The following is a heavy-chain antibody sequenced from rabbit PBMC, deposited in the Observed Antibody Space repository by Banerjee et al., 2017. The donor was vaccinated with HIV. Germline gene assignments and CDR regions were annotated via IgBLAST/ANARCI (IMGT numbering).Heavy chain of an antibody. CDR1: GFSFSSGYD. Sequence: QSLEESGGDLVKPGASLTLTCTASGFSFSSGYDMCWVRQAPGKGLEWIACIYAGSSGSTYYASWAKGRFTISKTSSTTGTLQMTSLTAADTATYFCARRVINSGYCLDLWGQGTLVTVS. CDR3: ARRVINSGYCLDL. CDR2: IYAGSSGST. J-gene: IGHJ4*01. V-gene: IGHV1S40*01. D-gene: IGHD1-1*01.